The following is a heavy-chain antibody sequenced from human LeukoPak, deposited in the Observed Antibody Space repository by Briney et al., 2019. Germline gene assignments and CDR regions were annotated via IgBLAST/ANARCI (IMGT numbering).Heavy chain of an antibody. CDR3: ARGVRRLLYSGPSTHYYYYGMDV. Sequence: SETLSLTCAVYGGSFSGYYWSWIRQPPGKGLEWIGGINHSGSTNYNPSLKSRVTISVDTSKNQFSLKLSSVTAADTAVYYCARGVRRLLYSGPSTHYYYYGMDVWGQGTTVTVSS. CDR2: INHSGST. D-gene: IGHD3-10*02. J-gene: IGHJ6*02. V-gene: IGHV4-34*01. CDR1: GGSFSGYY.